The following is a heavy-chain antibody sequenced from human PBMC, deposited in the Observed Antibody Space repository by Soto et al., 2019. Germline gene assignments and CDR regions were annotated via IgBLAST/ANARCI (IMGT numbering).Heavy chain of an antibody. CDR2: ISSMSSYT. V-gene: IGHV3-11*06. CDR1: GFTFSDYY. Sequence: PRLSCAAPGFTFSDYYMIWIRQAPGKGLEWVSHISSMSSYTNYADSVKGRFTISRDNAKNSLYLQMNSLRAEDTAVYYCASPYIVYYCMDVYGQRPTVPASS. CDR3: ASPYIVYYCMDV. J-gene: IGHJ6*02. D-gene: IGHD2-15*01.